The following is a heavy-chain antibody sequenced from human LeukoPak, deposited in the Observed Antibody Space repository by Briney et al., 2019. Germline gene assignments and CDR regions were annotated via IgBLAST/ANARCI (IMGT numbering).Heavy chain of an antibody. CDR3: AKDGLSYDGSTHVYYFQS. CDR2: IIYDGRHT. V-gene: IGHV3-23*01. Sequence: GGSLRLSCTASGFTFRMYAMSWVRQAPGKGLESVASIIYDGRHTYYAASVKGRFTISRDNSQNTPYLQMNSLRAEDTALYYCAKDGLSYDGSTHVYYFQSLGQGTLVTVSS. D-gene: IGHD3-22*01. J-gene: IGHJ4*02. CDR1: GFTFRMYA.